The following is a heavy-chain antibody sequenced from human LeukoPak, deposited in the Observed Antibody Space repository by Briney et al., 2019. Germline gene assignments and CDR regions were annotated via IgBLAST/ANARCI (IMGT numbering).Heavy chain of an antibody. CDR3: ARDRGTWNDDGFDY. J-gene: IGHJ4*02. V-gene: IGHV4-61*02. CDR1: GGSISSDNYS. CDR2: VYTSGST. D-gene: IGHD1-1*01. Sequence: SETLSLTCTVSGGSISSDNYSWSWIRQPAGKGLEWIGRVYTSGSTNYNPSLKSRVTMSVDTSKNQFSLKLSSVTAADTAVYYCARDRGTWNDDGFDYWGQGTLVTVSS.